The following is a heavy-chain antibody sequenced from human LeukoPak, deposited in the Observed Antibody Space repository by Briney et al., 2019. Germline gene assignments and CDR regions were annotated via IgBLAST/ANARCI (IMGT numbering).Heavy chain of an antibody. D-gene: IGHD5-24*01. Sequence: ASVKVSCKASGYTFTSYDINWVRQATGQGLEWMGWMNPNSGNTGYAQKFQGRVTMTRNTSISTAYMELSSLRSEDTAVYYCARSGRWLRRIFNWFDPWGQGTLVTVSS. CDR2: MNPNSGNT. CDR3: ARSGRWLRRIFNWFDP. J-gene: IGHJ5*02. CDR1: GYTFTSYD. V-gene: IGHV1-8*01.